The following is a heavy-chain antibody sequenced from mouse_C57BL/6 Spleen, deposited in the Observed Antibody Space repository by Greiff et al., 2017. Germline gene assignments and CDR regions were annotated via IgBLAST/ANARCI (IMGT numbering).Heavy chain of an antibody. CDR3: ARPYGSSLYYAMDY. V-gene: IGHV5-12*01. CDR2: ISNGGGST. D-gene: IGHD1-1*01. J-gene: IGHJ4*01. CDR1: GFTFSDYY. Sequence: EVMLVESGGGLVQPGGSLKLSCAASGFTFSDYYMYWVRQTPEKRLEWVAYISNGGGSTYYPDTVKGRFTISRDNAKNTLYLQMRRLKSEDTAMYYCARPYGSSLYYAMDYWGQGTSVTVSS.